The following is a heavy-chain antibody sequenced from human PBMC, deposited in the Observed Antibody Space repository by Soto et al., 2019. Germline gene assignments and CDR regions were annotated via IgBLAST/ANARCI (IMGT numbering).Heavy chain of an antibody. CDR2: IYWNDDK. CDR1: GISLSTSGVG. V-gene: IGHV2-5*01. J-gene: IGHJ4*02. D-gene: IGHD1-26*01. CDR3: EHRQDGGNYPPVG. Sequence: QITLKESGPTLVKPTQTLTLTCTFSGISLSTSGVGVGWIRQPPGKALEWLALIYWNDDKRYSPSLKSGLTITQDTANHQLVLSRTNNVPVDTATYYCEHRQDGGNYPPVGWGQGTLVTVSP.